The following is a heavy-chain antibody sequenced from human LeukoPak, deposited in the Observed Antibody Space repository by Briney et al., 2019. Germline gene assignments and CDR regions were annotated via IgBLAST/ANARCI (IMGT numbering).Heavy chain of an antibody. CDR3: ARERRYCSSTSCYGAFDI. CDR1: GGSISSAGYY. V-gene: IGHV4-31*03. CDR2: IYYSGST. Sequence: SETLSLTCTVSGGSISSAGYYWSWIRQHPGKGLEWIGYIYYSGSTYYNPSLKSRVTISVDTSKNQFSLKLSSVTAADTAVYYCARERRYCSSTSCYGAFDIWGQGTMVTVSS. D-gene: IGHD2-2*01. J-gene: IGHJ3*02.